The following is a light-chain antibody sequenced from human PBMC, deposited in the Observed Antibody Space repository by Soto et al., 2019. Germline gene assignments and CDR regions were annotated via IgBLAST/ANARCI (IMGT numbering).Light chain of an antibody. CDR1: SSNIGAGYD. CDR3: QSYDSSLSAYV. CDR2: GNS. J-gene: IGLJ1*01. V-gene: IGLV1-40*01. Sequence: QSVLAQPPSVSWAPGQKVTISCTGSSSNIGAGYDLHWYQQLPGTAPKLLLYGNSNRPSGVPDRFSGSKSGTSASLAITGLQAEDEADYYCQSYDSSLSAYVFGTGTKGTVL.